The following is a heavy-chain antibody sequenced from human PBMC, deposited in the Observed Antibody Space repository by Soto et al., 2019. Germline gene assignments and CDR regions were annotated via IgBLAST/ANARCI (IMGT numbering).Heavy chain of an antibody. D-gene: IGHD6-19*01. CDR2: ISAYNGNT. Sequence: QVQLVQSGAEVKKPGASVKVSCKASGYTFTSNGFSWVRQAPGQGLEWMAWISAYNGNTNYAKKVQGRVTMTTDTSTSTAYMELRSLRPDDTAVYYCARDKAVAPYYFDYWGQGTLVTVSS. CDR1: GYTFTSNG. CDR3: ARDKAVAPYYFDY. J-gene: IGHJ4*02. V-gene: IGHV1-18*01.